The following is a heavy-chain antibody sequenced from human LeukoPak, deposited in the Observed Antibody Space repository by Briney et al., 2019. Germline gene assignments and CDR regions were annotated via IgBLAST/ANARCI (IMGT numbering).Heavy chain of an antibody. V-gene: IGHV4-4*02. CDR1: GGSISSSNW. CDR3: ARVDWRYCSSTSCRVFDY. J-gene: IGHJ4*02. CDR2: IYHSGST. D-gene: IGHD2-2*01. Sequence: PSETLSLTCAVSGGSISSSNWWSWVRPPPGKGLEWIGEIYHSGSTNYNPSLKSRVTISVDKSKNQFSLKLSSVTAADTAVYYCARVDWRYCSSTSCRVFDYWGQGTLVTVSS.